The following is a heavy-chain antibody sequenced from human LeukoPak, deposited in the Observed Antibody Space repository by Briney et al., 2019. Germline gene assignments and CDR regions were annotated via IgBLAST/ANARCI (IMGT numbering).Heavy chain of an antibody. CDR1: GFTFRSYS. J-gene: IGHJ4*02. CDR3: AREYSSGWGFNY. Sequence: PGGSLRLSXAASGFTFRSYSMNWVRQAPGKGLEWLSSISSRSGDRYYADSVKGRFTISIDSAKKSLYLQMNSLRAEDTAVYYCAREYSSGWGFNYWGQGTLVTVSS. CDR2: ISSRSGDR. V-gene: IGHV3-21*01. D-gene: IGHD6-19*01.